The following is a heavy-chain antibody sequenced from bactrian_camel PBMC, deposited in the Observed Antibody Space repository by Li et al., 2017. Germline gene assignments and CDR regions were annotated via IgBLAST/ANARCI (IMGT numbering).Heavy chain of an antibody. J-gene: IGHJ4*01. CDR2: ITRDGTS. V-gene: IGHV3S53*01. Sequence: HVQLVESGGGSVQAGGSLKLSCAASAGYIFTCYTMDWHRQAPGKERELVPSITRDGTSTYADAVKGRFTISQDNDKNTLYLEMNSLKTEDTAVYYCAADVWEGYGRGSCDYWGRGTGHRL. D-gene: IGHD3*01. CDR3: AADVWEGYGRGSCDY. CDR1: AGYIFTCYT.